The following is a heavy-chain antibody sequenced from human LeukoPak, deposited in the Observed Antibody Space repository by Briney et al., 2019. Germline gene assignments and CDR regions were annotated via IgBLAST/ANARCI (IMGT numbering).Heavy chain of an antibody. CDR1: GYTFTSYT. CDR3: ARYSNSRYGARGYYYGMDV. J-gene: IGHJ6*02. Sequence: SVKVSCKASGYTFTSYTITWVRQAPGQGLEWMGGIIPIFGTANYAQKFQGRVTITADESTSTAYMELSSLRSEDTAVYYCARYSNSRYGARGYYYGMDVWGQGTTVTVSS. V-gene: IGHV1-69*13. D-gene: IGHD6-13*01. CDR2: IIPIFGTA.